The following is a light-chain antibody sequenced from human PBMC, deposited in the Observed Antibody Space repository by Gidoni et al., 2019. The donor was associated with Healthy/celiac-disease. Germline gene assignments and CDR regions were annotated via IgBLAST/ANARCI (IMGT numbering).Light chain of an antibody. CDR2: EAS. V-gene: IGKV3-11*01. Sequence: EIVLTQSPATLSLSPGERATISCMASQSVSSYLAWYQQKPGQAPRLLIYEASNRATGIPARFSGSGSGTDFTLTISSLEPEDFAVYYCQQRSNWPLTFGGGTKVEIK. CDR1: QSVSSY. J-gene: IGKJ4*01. CDR3: QQRSNWPLT.